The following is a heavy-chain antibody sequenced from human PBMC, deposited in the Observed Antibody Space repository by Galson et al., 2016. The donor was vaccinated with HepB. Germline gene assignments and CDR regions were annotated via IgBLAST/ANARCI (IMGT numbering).Heavy chain of an antibody. Sequence: SLRLSCAASGFIFSDYYMDWVRQSPGKGLEWVGRSRDKAHSYTTEYAASVSGRFTVSRDDSRNSAFLEMNSLQTEDTAVYYCVRPVGSTAGADYYDYWGQGTLVTVSS. CDR2: SRDKAHSYTT. V-gene: IGHV3-72*01. CDR3: VRPVGSTAGADYYDY. D-gene: IGHD1-26*01. J-gene: IGHJ4*02. CDR1: GFIFSDYY.